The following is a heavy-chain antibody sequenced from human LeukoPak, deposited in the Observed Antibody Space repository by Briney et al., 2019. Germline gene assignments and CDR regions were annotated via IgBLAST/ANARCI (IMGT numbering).Heavy chain of an antibody. CDR3: ASASYGSGSLYN. Sequence: GGSLRLSCAASGFTFSSYSMNWVRKAPGKGLEGVSSISSSSSYIYYADSVKGRFTISRDNAKNSLYLQMNSLRAEDTAVYYCASASYGSGSLYNWGQGTLVTVSS. CDR1: GFTFSSYS. V-gene: IGHV3-21*01. D-gene: IGHD3-10*01. CDR2: ISSSSSYI. J-gene: IGHJ4*02.